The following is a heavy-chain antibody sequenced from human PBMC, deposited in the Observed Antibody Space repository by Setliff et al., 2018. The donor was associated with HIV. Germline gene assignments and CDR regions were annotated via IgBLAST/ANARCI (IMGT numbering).Heavy chain of an antibody. CDR2: IHTSGST. V-gene: IGHV4-61*09. Sequence: KTSETLSLTCTVSGGSISSGSHYWTWIRQPAGKGLEWIGHIHTSGSTNYDLSLMSRVTISVDTSKNQFSLKLSSVTAADTAVYYCARRRSPPSGFYSKYYMDVWGKGTTVTVSS. D-gene: IGHD3-22*01. CDR1: GGSISSGSHY. J-gene: IGHJ6*03. CDR3: ARRRSPPSGFYSKYYMDV.